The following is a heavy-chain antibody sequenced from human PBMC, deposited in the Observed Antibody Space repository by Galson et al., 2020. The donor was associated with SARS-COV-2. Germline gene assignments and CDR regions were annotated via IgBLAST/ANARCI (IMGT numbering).Heavy chain of an antibody. CDR1: GYTFTSYG. CDR3: ARDDYDSSGYGWFDP. V-gene: IGHV1-18*01. J-gene: IGHJ5*02. Sequence: ASVKVSCKASGYTFTSYGISWVRQAPGQGLEWMGWISAYNGNTNYAQKLQGRVTMTTDTSTSTAYMELRSLRSDDTAVYYCARDDYDSSGYGWFDPWGQGTRVTVSS. CDR2: ISAYNGNT. D-gene: IGHD3-22*01.